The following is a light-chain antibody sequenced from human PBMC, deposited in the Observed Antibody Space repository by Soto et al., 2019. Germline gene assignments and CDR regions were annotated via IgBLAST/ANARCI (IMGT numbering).Light chain of an antibody. V-gene: IGKV1-39*01. CDR1: QIMTNW. CDR3: QQSYGTPII. J-gene: IGKJ5*01. Sequence: DIQVTQSPSSVSASVVDTVTIYCRASQIMTNWLAWYQQRPGQAPKLLIFAASTLQRGVPSRFSGSGSGTDFTLTISSLQPEDSATYYCQQSYGTPIIFGQGTRLEIK. CDR2: AAS.